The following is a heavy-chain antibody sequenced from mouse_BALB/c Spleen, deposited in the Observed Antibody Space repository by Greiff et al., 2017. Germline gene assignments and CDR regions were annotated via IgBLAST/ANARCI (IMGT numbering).Heavy chain of an antibody. CDR2: IWAGGST. CDR1: GFSLTSYG. CDR3: AIAYGSLYYAMDY. V-gene: IGHV2-9*02. D-gene: IGHD1-1*01. Sequence: VMLVESGPGLVAPSQSLSITCTVSGFSLTSYGVHWVRQPPGKGLEWLGVIWAGGSTNYNSALMYRLSISKDNSKSQVFLKMNSLQTDDTAMYYCAIAYGSLYYAMDYWGEGTSVTVSS. J-gene: IGHJ4*01.